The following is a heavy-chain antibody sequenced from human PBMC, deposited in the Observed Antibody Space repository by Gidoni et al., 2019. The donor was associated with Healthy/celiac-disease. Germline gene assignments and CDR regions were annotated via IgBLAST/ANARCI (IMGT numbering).Heavy chain of an antibody. J-gene: IGHJ5*02. CDR1: GFTFSSYS. D-gene: IGHD2-15*01. CDR3: ARGGRTGDCSGGSCYLGDWFDP. Sequence: EVQLVESGGGLVKPGGSLRLSCAASGFTFSSYSMNCVRQAPGKGLEWVSSISSSSSYIYYADSVKGRFTISRDNAKNSRYLQMNSLRAEDTAVYYCARGGRTGDCSGGSCYLGDWFDPWGQGTLVTVSS. CDR2: ISSSSSYI. V-gene: IGHV3-21*01.